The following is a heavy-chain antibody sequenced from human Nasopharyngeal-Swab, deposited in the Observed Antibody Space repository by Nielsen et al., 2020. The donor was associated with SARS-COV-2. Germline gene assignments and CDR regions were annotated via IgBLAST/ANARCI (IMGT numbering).Heavy chain of an antibody. V-gene: IGHV4-59*01. Sequence: WIRQPPGKGLEWIGYIYYSGSTNYNPSLKCRVTISVDTSKNQFSLKLSSVTAADTAVYYCARTYRYYDSSGYRFFYYFDYWGQGTLVTVSS. CDR3: ARTYRYYDSSGYRFFYYFDY. D-gene: IGHD3-22*01. J-gene: IGHJ4*02. CDR2: IYYSGST.